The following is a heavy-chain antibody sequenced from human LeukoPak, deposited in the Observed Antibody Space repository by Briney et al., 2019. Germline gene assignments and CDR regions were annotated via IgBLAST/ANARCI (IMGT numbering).Heavy chain of an antibody. V-gene: IGHV3-30*02. CDR2: IRYDGSNK. Sequence: GGSLRLSCAASGFTFSSYGMHWVRQAPGKGLEWVAFIRYDGSNKYYADSVKGRFTISRDNSKNTLYLQMNSLRAEDTAVYYCAKVGYYDFWSGYYNAIARQDYYYYYMDVWGKGTTVTVSS. CDR1: GFTFSSYG. D-gene: IGHD3-3*01. CDR3: AKVGYYDFWSGYYNAIARQDYYYYYMDV. J-gene: IGHJ6*03.